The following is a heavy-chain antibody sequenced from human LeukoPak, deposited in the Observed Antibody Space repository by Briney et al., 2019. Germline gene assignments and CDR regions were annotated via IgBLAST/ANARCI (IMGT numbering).Heavy chain of an antibody. Sequence: PSETLSLTCTVSGGSISSGDYCWSWIRQPPGKGLEWIGYIYYSGSTYYNPSLKSRLTVSVDASKNQFSLKLSSVTAADTAVYYCARVSFGGVIVDCWGQGTLVTVSS. CDR3: ARVSFGGVIVDC. D-gene: IGHD3-16*02. CDR2: IYYSGST. CDR1: GGSISSGDYC. V-gene: IGHV4-30-4*01. J-gene: IGHJ4*02.